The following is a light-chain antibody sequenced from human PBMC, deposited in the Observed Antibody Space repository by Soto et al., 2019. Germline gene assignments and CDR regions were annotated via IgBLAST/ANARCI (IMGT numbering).Light chain of an antibody. J-gene: IGKJ1*01. CDR2: DAS. CDR3: QQYNFVSWT. Sequence: DLPMTQSPSTLSASVGDRVTITCRASQSVRSRLAWYQQRPGKAPQLLIYDASTLESGVPSRFSGSGSGTEFTLTISSLQPDDSATYYCQQYNFVSWTFGQGTKVEIK. CDR1: QSVRSR. V-gene: IGKV1-5*01.